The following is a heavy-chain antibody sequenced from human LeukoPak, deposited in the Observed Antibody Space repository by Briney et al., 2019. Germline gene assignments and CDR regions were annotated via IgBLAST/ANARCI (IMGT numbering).Heavy chain of an antibody. Sequence: SETLSLTCAVYGGSFSGYYWSWIRQPPGKGLEWIGEINHSGSTNYSPSLKSRVTISVDTSKNQLSLKLSSVTAADTAVYYCARGRSRGYFDYWGQGTLVTVSS. CDR1: GGSFSGYY. CDR3: ARGRSRGYFDY. V-gene: IGHV4-34*01. J-gene: IGHJ4*02. CDR2: INHSGST. D-gene: IGHD6-13*01.